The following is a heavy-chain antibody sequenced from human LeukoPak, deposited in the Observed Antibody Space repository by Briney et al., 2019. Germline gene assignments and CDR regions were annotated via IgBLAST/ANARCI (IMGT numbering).Heavy chain of an antibody. Sequence: SETLSLTCTVSGGPISSGGYYWSWIRQHPGKGLEWIGYMYYSGSTYYNPSLKSRVTISVDTSKNQFSLKLSSVTAADTAVYYCAREGMSSSWLPFDYWGQGTLVTVSS. V-gene: IGHV4-31*03. CDR3: AREGMSSSWLPFDY. CDR1: GGPISSGGYY. D-gene: IGHD6-13*01. J-gene: IGHJ4*02. CDR2: MYYSGST.